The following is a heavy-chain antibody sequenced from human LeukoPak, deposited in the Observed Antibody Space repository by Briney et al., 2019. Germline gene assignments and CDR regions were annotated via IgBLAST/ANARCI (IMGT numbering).Heavy chain of an antibody. D-gene: IGHD4-11*01. CDR3: ARGNYYSPDH. J-gene: IGHJ4*02. V-gene: IGHV3-74*01. CDR1: GFTFSSYA. CDR2: IKSDGSGT. Sequence: GGSLRLSCAASGFTFSSYAMSWVRQAPGKGLVWVSRIKSDGSGTIYADSVKGRFTISRDNAKNTLYLRMNSLRAEDTAVYYCARGNYYSPDHWGQGALVTVSS.